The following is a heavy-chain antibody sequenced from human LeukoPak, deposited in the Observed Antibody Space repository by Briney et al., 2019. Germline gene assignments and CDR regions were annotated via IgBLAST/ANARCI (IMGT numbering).Heavy chain of an antibody. D-gene: IGHD6-13*01. J-gene: IGHJ2*01. V-gene: IGHV4-34*01. CDR1: GGSFSGYF. Sequence: SETLSLTCAIYGGSFSGYFWSWFRQPPGKGLEWIGEINRSGSTNYNPSLKSRVTISVDTSKNQFSLKLSSVTAADTAVYYCARRNLGYSSQVGEFWYFDLWGRGTLVTVSS. CDR3: ARRNLGYSSQVGEFWYFDL. CDR2: INRSGST.